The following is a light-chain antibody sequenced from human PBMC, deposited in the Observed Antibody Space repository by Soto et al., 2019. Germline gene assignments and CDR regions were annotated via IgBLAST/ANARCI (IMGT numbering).Light chain of an antibody. CDR1: QTISSW. V-gene: IGKV1-5*03. J-gene: IGKJ4*01. CDR3: LQDYNYPLT. Sequence: DMQVTQFPSTLSGSVGDRVTITCRASQTISSWLAWYQQKPGKAPKLLIYKASTLKSGVPSRFSGSGSGTDFTLTISSLQPEDYATYYCLQDYNYPLTFGGGTKV. CDR2: KAS.